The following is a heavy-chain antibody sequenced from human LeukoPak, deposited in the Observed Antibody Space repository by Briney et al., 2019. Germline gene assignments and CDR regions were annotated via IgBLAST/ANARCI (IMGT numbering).Heavy chain of an antibody. J-gene: IGHJ4*02. CDR3: AGDDILTGYYNVHPIFDY. CDR1: GFTFSDYY. V-gene: IGHV3-11*01. CDR2: ISSSGSTI. D-gene: IGHD3-9*01. Sequence: GGSLRLSCAASGFTFSDYYMSWIRQAPGKGLEWVSYISSSGSTIYYADSVKGRFTISRDNAKNSLYLQMNSLRAEDTAVYYCAGDDILTGYYNVHPIFDYWGQGTLVTVSS.